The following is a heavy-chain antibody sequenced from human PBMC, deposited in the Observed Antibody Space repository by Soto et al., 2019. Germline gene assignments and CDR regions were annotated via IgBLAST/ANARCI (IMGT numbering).Heavy chain of an antibody. CDR3: APPPRQWLVLS. Sequence: EVQLLESGGGLVQPGGSLRLSCAASGFTFSSYAMSWVRQAPGKGLEWVSAISGSGGSTYYAGSVKGRFTISRDNSKNTLYLQMNSLRAEDTAVYYCAPPPRQWLVLSWGQGTLVTVSS. CDR2: ISGSGGST. V-gene: IGHV3-23*01. J-gene: IGHJ4*02. D-gene: IGHD6-19*01. CDR1: GFTFSSYA.